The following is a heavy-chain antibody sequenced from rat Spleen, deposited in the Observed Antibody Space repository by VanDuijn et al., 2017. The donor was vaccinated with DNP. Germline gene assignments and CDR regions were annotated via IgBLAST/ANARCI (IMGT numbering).Heavy chain of an antibody. Sequence: QVQLKEAGPGLVQPSGTLSLTCTVSGFSLTSYGVVGVLQPPGKGLEGIAAMWSGGIPDYNSDLKSRLSISRDTSKSQVVLKMNSLQTEDSAMYFCARRNSGLDYWGQGVMVTVSS. V-gene: IGHV2S8*01. J-gene: IGHJ2*01. CDR3: ARRNSGLDY. CDR2: MWSGGIP. D-gene: IGHD4-3*01. CDR1: GFSLTSYG.